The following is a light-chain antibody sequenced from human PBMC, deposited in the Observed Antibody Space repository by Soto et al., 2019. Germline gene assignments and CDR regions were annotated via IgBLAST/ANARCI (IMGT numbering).Light chain of an antibody. J-gene: IGKJ1*01. CDR3: QQYDSSLTWT. CDR2: GAS. Sequence: EIVLTQSPGTLSLSPGARATISCSASQSVNSSYLAWYQQKPGQAPRLLIYGASSRATGIPDRFSGSGSGTDFTLTISRLEPEDFAVYYCQQYDSSLTWTFGQGTKV. V-gene: IGKV3-20*01. CDR1: QSVNSSY.